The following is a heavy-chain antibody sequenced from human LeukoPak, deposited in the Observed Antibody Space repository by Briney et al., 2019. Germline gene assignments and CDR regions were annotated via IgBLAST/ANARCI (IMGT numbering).Heavy chain of an antibody. J-gene: IGHJ3*02. CDR2: ITSSSSYI. CDR3: AKEGGYGSSTSCYALENDAFNI. V-gene: IGHV3-23*01. CDR1: GFTFSSYA. D-gene: IGHD2-2*01. Sequence: GGSLRLSCAASGFTFSSYAMNWVRQAPGKGLEWVSSITSSSSYIYYADSVKGRFTISRDNSKNTLYLQMNSLRAEDTAVYYCAKEGGYGSSTSCYALENDAFNIWGKGKMVTVSS.